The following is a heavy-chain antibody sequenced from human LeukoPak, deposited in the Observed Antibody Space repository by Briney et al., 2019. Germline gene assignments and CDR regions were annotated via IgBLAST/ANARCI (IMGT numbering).Heavy chain of an antibody. D-gene: IGHD2-2*01. CDR1: GYSFTSYW. J-gene: IGHJ4*02. Sequence: GESLKISFKGSGYSFTSYWIGWVRQMPGKGLEWMGRIDPSDSYTNYSPSFQGHVTISADKSISTAYLQWSSLKASDTAMYYCASTDCSSTSCYAGYWGQGTLVTVSS. V-gene: IGHV5-10-1*01. CDR2: IDPSDSYT. CDR3: ASTDCSSTSCYAGY.